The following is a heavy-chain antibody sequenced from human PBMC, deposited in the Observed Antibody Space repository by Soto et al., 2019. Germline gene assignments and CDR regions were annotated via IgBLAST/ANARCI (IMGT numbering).Heavy chain of an antibody. D-gene: IGHD4-4*01. CDR3: ARCHNDYSIPSCYYGMDV. CDR2: IWYDGSNK. J-gene: IGHJ6*02. V-gene: IGHV3-33*01. CDR1: GFTFSSYG. Sequence: PGGSLRLSCAASGFTFSSYGMHWVRQAPGKGLEWVAVIWYDGSNKYYADSVKGRFTISRDNSKNTLYLQMNSLRAEDTAVYYCARCHNDYSIPSCYYGMDVWGQGTTVTVSS.